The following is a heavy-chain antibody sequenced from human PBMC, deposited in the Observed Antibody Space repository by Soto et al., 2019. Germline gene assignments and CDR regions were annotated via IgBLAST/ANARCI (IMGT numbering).Heavy chain of an antibody. CDR3: AGGGTPIDY. CDR2: ISAYNGNT. D-gene: IGHD3-16*01. V-gene: IGHV1-18*01. Sequence: QVQLVQSGAEVKKPGASVKVSCKTSGYTFTNFGLIWVRQAPGQGLEWMGWISAYNGNTNYAQNFQGRVTMTTDTSTSTAYMELRSLRSDDPAVYYCAGGGTPIDYWGQGTLVTVSS. CDR1: GYTFTNFG. J-gene: IGHJ4*02.